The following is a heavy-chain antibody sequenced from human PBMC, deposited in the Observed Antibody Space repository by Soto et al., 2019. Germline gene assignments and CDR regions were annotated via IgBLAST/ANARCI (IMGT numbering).Heavy chain of an antibody. CDR2: IYPGDSDT. J-gene: IGHJ3*02. Sequence: PGESLKISCKGSGYSFTRNWIGWVRQMPGKGLEWMGIIYPGDSDTRYSPSFRGQVTISADKSIATAYLQWSSLKASDTAMYYCARLLTPANFFHAFDIWCQGTMVTVSS. CDR3: ARLLTPANFFHAFDI. CDR1: GYSFTRNW. V-gene: IGHV5-51*01. D-gene: IGHD2-2*01.